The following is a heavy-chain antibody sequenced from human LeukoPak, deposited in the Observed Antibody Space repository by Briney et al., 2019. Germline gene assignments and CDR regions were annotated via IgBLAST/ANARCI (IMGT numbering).Heavy chain of an antibody. D-gene: IGHD4-17*01. Sequence: PSETLSLTCAVYGGSFSGYYWSWIRQPPGKGLEWIGEINHSGSTNYNPPLKSRVTISVDTSKNQFSLKLSSVTAADTAVYYCARHDYGDYEGSRFDYWGQGTLVTVSS. CDR2: INHSGST. CDR1: GGSFSGYY. CDR3: ARHDYGDYEGSRFDY. J-gene: IGHJ4*02. V-gene: IGHV4-34*01.